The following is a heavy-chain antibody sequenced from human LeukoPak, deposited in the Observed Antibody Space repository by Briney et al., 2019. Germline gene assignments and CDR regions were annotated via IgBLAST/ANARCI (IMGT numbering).Heavy chain of an antibody. D-gene: IGHD3-22*01. CDR1: GGSISSYY. V-gene: IGHV4-59*01. CDR2: IYYSGST. J-gene: IGHJ3*02. Sequence: SETLSLTCTVSGGSISSYYWSWIRQPPGKGLEWIGYIYYSGSTNYNPSLKSRVTISVDTSKNQFSLKLSSVTAADTAVYYCARSFYYYDSSGYHDAFDIWGQGTMVTVSS. CDR3: ARSFYYYDSSGYHDAFDI.